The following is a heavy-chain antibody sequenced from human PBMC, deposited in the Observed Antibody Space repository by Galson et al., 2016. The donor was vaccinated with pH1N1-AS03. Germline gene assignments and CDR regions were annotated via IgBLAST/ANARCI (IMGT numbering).Heavy chain of an antibody. Sequence: SLRLSCAASGFTFSNKWMHWVRHTPGKGLVWVSRISSDGSSISYADSAKGRFTISRDNAKNTLYLQMNSLRAEDTGVYYCARGLGGYNGYALDYWGQGTLVTVSS. J-gene: IGHJ4*02. D-gene: IGHD5-12*01. CDR1: GFTFSNKW. V-gene: IGHV3-74*01. CDR3: ARGLGGYNGYALDY. CDR2: ISSDGSSI.